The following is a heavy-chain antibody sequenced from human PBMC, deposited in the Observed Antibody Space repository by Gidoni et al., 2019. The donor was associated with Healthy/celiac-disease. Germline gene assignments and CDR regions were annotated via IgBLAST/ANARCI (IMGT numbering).Heavy chain of an antibody. D-gene: IGHD3-10*01. J-gene: IGHJ4*02. CDR3: ARGSLVTPFGDY. V-gene: IGHV1-46*03. Sequence: QVQLVQSGAEVKKPGASVKVSCKASGYTFTSYYMHWLRQAPGQGLEWMGIINPSGGSPSYAQKFQGRVTMTRDTSTSTVYMELSSLRSEDTAVYYCARGSLVTPFGDYWGQGTLVTVSS. CDR2: INPSGGSP. CDR1: GYTFTSYY.